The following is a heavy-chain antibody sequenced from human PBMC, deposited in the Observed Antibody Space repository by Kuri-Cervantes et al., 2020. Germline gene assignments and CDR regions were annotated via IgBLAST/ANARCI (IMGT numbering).Heavy chain of an antibody. CDR2: INHRGST. V-gene: IGHV4-34*01. J-gene: IGHJ4*02. CDR3: ARGQWADITMVRGFIIRGYYFDY. D-gene: IGHD3-10*01. Sequence: SQTLSLTCAVYGGSFSGYYWSSIRQPPGKGLDWIGKINHRGSTNYNPSLKSRVTISVDTSKRHFSLKLSYVSAADTAVYYCARGQWADITMVRGFIIRGYYFDYWGQGTLVTVSS. CDR1: GGSFSGYY.